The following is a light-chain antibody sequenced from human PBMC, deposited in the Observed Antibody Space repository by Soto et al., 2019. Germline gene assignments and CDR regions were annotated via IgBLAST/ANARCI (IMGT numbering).Light chain of an antibody. CDR2: GAS. CDR1: QGIRAY. Sequence: DIQMTQSPSSLSASVGDRVTITCRASQGIRAYLAWYQQKPGKAPNLLIYGASSLQSGVPSRFSGSGSGTDFTLTISSLQPEDGATYYCQKYDRAPFTFGPGTRVDI. CDR3: QKYDRAPFT. J-gene: IGKJ3*01. V-gene: IGKV1-27*01.